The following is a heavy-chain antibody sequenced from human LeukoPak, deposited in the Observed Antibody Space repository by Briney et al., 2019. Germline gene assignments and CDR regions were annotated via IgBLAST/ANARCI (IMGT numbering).Heavy chain of an antibody. D-gene: IGHD2-2*01. CDR1: RFTFSSYG. V-gene: IGHV3-30*02. CDR3: AKDRESYYCSSTNCYLDY. CDR2: IRYDESNK. J-gene: IGHJ4*02. Sequence: PGGSLRLSCAASRFTFSSYGMHWVRQAPGKGLEWVAFIRYDESNKYYADSVKGRFTISRDNSKNTLYLQMNSLRAEDTAVCYCAKDRESYYCSSTNCYLDYWGQGTLVTVSS.